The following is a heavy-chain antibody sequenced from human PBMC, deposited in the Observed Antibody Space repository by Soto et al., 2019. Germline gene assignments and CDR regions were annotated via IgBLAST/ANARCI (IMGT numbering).Heavy chain of an antibody. D-gene: IGHD3-10*01. CDR1: GFTFNNYA. V-gene: IGHV3-23*01. Sequence: EVQLLESGGGLVQPGGSLRLSCAASGFTFNNYAMTWVRQAPGKGLEWVSAISGGGDTTSYADSVKGRFTVSRDGSKNTLYLQMSSLRAEDTALYYCAKGRGGSGSLTPRVDFWGQGTLVIVSS. CDR3: AKGRGGSGSLTPRVDF. J-gene: IGHJ4*02. CDR2: ISGGGDTT.